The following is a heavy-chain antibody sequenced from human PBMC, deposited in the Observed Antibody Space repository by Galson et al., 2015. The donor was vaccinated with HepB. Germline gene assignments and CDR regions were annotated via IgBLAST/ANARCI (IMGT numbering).Heavy chain of an antibody. CDR1: EYTFTDYY. Sequence: SVKVSCKASEYTFTDYYIHWVRQAPGQGLEWMGWINPNSGGTNYAQKFRGRVTMTRDTSISTAYMELSRLRSDDTAIYYCARDFGGYSHGFDYWGQGTLVTVSP. CDR3: ARDFGGYSHGFDY. V-gene: IGHV1-2*02. CDR2: INPNSGGT. J-gene: IGHJ4*02. D-gene: IGHD3-22*01.